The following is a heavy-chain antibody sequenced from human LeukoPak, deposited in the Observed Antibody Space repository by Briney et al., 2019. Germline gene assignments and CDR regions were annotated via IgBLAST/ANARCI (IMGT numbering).Heavy chain of an antibody. V-gene: IGHV1-69*04. CDR3: ARGSLLRNYFDY. CDR1: GGTFSSYA. Sequence: GSSVKVSCKASGGTFSSYAISWVRQAPGQGLEWMGRIIPILGIANYAQKFQGRVTITADKSTSTAYMELSSLRSEDTAVYCCARGSLLRNYFDYWGQGTLVTVSS. D-gene: IGHD5/OR15-5a*01. CDR2: IIPILGIA. J-gene: IGHJ4*02.